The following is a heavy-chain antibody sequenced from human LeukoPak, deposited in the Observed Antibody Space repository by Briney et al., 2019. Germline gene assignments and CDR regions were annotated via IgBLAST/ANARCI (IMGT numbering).Heavy chain of an antibody. V-gene: IGHV4-34*01. CDR2: INHSGST. CDR1: GGSFSGYY. D-gene: IGHD5-24*01. CDR3: ARGPPVATMAY. Sequence: SETLSLTCAVYGGSFSGYYWSWIRQPPGKGLEWIGEINHSGSTNYNPSLKSRVTISVDTSKNQFSLKLSSVTAADTAVYYCARGPPVATMAYWGQGTLVTVSS. J-gene: IGHJ4*02.